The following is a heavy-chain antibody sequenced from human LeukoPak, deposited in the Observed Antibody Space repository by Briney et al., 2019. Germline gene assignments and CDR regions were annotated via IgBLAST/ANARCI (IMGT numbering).Heavy chain of an antibody. CDR2: ISSGSGNI. CDR1: GFTFSSYS. Sequence: GGPLRLSCAASGFTFSSYSMNWVRQAPGKGLEWVSYISSGSGNIYYADSVKGRFTISRDNAKTSLYLQMNSLRAEDTALYYCARDRGGIGYYMDVWGKGTTVTVSS. CDR3: ARDRGGIGYYMDV. D-gene: IGHD3-16*02. J-gene: IGHJ6*03. V-gene: IGHV3-48*01.